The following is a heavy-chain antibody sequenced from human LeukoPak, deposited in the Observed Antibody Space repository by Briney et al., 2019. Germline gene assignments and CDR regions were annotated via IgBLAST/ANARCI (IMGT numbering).Heavy chain of an antibody. CDR3: AGDLDFASGYYLHY. Sequence: PSQTLSLTCTISGASTSSRGYYWTWVRQHSGKGLEWIGYIYHTGITYYNPSLRSRITISMGTSENQFSLKMTSMTAADTAVYYCAGDLDFASGYYLHYWGQGSLVTVSS. V-gene: IGHV4-31*03. J-gene: IGHJ4*02. CDR2: IYHTGIT. D-gene: IGHD3-22*01. CDR1: GASTSSRGYY.